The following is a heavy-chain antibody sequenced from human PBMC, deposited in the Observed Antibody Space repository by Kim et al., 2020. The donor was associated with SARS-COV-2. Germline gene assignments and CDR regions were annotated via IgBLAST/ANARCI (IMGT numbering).Heavy chain of an antibody. CDR1: GDSISSSSYY. D-gene: IGHD6-19*01. Sequence: SETLSLTCTVSGDSISSSSYYWGWIRQPPGKGLEWIGSIYYSGSTYYNPTLKSRVTVSVDTSKNQFSLKLSSVSAADTAVYYCASPRGYSTGWPNWFDPWGQGTLVTVSS. CDR2: IYYSGST. CDR3: ASPRGYSTGWPNWFDP. V-gene: IGHV4-39*01. J-gene: IGHJ5*02.